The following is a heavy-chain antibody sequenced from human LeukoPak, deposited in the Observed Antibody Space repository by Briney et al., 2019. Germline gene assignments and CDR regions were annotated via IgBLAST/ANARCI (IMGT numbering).Heavy chain of an antibody. Sequence: ASVKVSCKASGYTFTSYYMHWVRQAPGQGLEWMGIINPSGGSTSYAQKFQGRVTMTRDMSTSTVYMELSSLRSEDTAVYHCARGYCSSTSCNYWFDPWGRGTLVTVSS. CDR1: GYTFTSYY. CDR2: INPSGGST. J-gene: IGHJ5*02. D-gene: IGHD2-2*01. V-gene: IGHV1-46*01. CDR3: ARGYCSSTSCNYWFDP.